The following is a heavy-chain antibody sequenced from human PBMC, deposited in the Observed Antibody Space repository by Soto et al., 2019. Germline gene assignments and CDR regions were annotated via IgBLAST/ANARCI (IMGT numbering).Heavy chain of an antibody. D-gene: IGHD3-10*01. Sequence: QLQLQESGSGLLKPSQTLSITCAVSGGSVSSGGYSWGWIRQPLGKGLEWIGYIYHSGGTAYNTSLECRHTISLDRSQNQFSPKLESVSAADTAVYYCARSLLTRIRGATSPYYSVMDVWGQGTTVPVSS. CDR3: ARSLLTRIRGATSPYYSVMDV. J-gene: IGHJ6*02. V-gene: IGHV4-30-2*01. CDR1: GGSVSSGGYS. CDR2: IYHSGGT.